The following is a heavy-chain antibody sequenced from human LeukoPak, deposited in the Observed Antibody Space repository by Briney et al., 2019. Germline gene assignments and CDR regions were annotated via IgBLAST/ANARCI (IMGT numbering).Heavy chain of an antibody. Sequence: SETLSLTCTVSGGSISSYYWSWIRQPPGKGLEWIGYIYYSGSTNYNPSLKSRVTISVDTSKNQFSLKLSSVTAADTAVYYCARDRSYNGIPNAFDIWGRGTMVTVSS. CDR1: GGSISSYY. V-gene: IGHV4-59*01. CDR3: ARDRSYNGIPNAFDI. J-gene: IGHJ3*02. D-gene: IGHD1-14*01. CDR2: IYYSGST.